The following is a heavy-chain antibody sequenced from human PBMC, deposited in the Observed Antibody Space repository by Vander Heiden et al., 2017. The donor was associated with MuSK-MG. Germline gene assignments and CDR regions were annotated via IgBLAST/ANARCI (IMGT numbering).Heavy chain of an antibody. Sequence: EVQLVESGGGLVQPGGSLKLSCAASGFTFSGSAMPWVRQASGKGLEWVGRIRSKANSYATAYAASVKGRFTISRDDSKNTAYLQMNSLKTEDTAVYYCTSLFSWYSGSYYAFDIWGQGTMVTVSS. CDR3: TSLFSWYSGSYYAFDI. CDR2: IRSKANSYAT. V-gene: IGHV3-73*01. CDR1: GFTFSGSA. D-gene: IGHD1-26*01. J-gene: IGHJ3*02.